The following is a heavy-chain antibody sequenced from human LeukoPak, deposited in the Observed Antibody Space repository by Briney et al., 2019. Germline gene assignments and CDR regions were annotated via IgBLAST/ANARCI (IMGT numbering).Heavy chain of an antibody. CDR3: ARQSSMTTVVFDY. Sequence: PSETLSLTCTVSGGSMSSSNYYWGWIRQPPGKGLEWIGSIYDSESTYYNPSLKSRVTISVDTSKRQFSLKLSSVTATDTAVYYCARQSSMTTVVFDYWGQGTLVTVSS. V-gene: IGHV4-39*01. J-gene: IGHJ4*02. CDR2: IYDSEST. CDR1: GGSMSSSNYY. D-gene: IGHD4-23*01.